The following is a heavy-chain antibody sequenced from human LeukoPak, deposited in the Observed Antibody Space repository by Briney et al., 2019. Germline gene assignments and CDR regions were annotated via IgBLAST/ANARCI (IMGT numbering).Heavy chain of an antibody. CDR2: ISGSGGRT. CDR1: GFTFSSYA. D-gene: IGHD3-16*01. Sequence: GGSLRVSCAASGFTFSSYALSWVRQAPGKGLEWVSAISGSGGRTYYADSVKGRFIISRDNSKNTLYLQMDSLRAEDTAVYYCAKAGEAFGTGEFDYWGQGTLVTVSS. CDR3: AKAGEAFGTGEFDY. V-gene: IGHV3-23*01. J-gene: IGHJ4*02.